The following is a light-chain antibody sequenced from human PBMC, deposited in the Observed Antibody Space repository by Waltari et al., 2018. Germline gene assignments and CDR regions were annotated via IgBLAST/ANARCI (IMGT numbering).Light chain of an antibody. J-gene: IGKJ1*01. Sequence: DIVMTQSPDSLAVSLGERATINCKSSQCVLYRSNNKNSLAWYQQKPGQPPKLLIYWASTRESGVPARFSGSVSGTDFTLTISSLQAEDVAVYYCQQYNNWPPWTFGQGTKVEIK. CDR2: WAS. V-gene: IGKV4-1*01. CDR3: QQYNNWPPWT. CDR1: QCVLYRSNNKNS.